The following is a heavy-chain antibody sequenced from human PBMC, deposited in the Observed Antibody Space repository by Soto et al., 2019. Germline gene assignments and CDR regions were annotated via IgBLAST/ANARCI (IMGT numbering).Heavy chain of an antibody. Sequence: ASVKVSCKASGYTFTSYHISWVRQAPGQGLEWMGWISAYNGNTNYAQKLQGRVTMTTDTSTSTAYMELSSLRSEDTAVHSCARGTSSWYYHYSGMDGWGQGTTVTVSS. D-gene: IGHD6-13*01. V-gene: IGHV1-18*04. J-gene: IGHJ6*02. CDR2: ISAYNGNT. CDR3: ARGTSSWYYHYSGMDG. CDR1: GYTFTSYH.